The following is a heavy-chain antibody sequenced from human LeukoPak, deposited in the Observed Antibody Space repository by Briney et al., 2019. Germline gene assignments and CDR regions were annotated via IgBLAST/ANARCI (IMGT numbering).Heavy chain of an antibody. CDR2: ISNDGSNK. CDR3: AKGPNSSGWYHFDY. CDR1: GFTFSSYG. Sequence: TGGSLRLSCAASGFTFSSYGMHWVRQAPGKGLEWVAVISNDGSNKYQADSVTGRFTISRDNSKNTLYLQMNSLRAEDTAVYYCAKGPNSSGWYHFDYWGQGTLVTVSS. J-gene: IGHJ4*02. V-gene: IGHV3-30*18. D-gene: IGHD6-19*01.